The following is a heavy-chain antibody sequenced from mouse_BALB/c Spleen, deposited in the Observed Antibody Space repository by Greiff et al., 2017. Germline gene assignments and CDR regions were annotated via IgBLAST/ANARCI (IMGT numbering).Heavy chain of an antibody. J-gene: IGHJ2*01. CDR3: ARHEEVRRGDFDY. CDR2: ISSGGSYT. Sequence: EVMLVESGGGLVKPGGSLKLSCAASGFTFSSYAMSWVRQTPEKRLEWVATISSGGSYTYYPDSVKGRFTISRDNAKNTLYLQMSSLRSEDTAMYYCARHEEVRRGDFDYWGQGTTLTVSS. V-gene: IGHV5-9-3*01. D-gene: IGHD2-14*01. CDR1: GFTFSSYA.